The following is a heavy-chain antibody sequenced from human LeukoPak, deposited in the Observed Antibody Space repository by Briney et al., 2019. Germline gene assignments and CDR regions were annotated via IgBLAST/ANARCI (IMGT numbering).Heavy chain of an antibody. CDR2: ISSSSSYI. V-gene: IGHV3-21*01. CDR1: GFTFSSYS. Sequence: GGSLRLSCAASGFTFSSYSMNWVRQAPGKGLEWVSSISSSSSYIYYAYAVNGRFTISRDNAKNSLYLQMNSLRAEDTAVYYCARVPSGIGVSDAFDIWGQGTMVTVSS. D-gene: IGHD3-3*01. CDR3: ARVPSGIGVSDAFDI. J-gene: IGHJ3*02.